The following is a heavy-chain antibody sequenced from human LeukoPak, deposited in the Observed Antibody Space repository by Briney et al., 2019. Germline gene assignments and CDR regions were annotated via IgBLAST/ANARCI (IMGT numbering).Heavy chain of an antibody. J-gene: IGHJ4*02. CDR1: GGSISSNNW. V-gene: IGHV4-4*02. CDR2: IYHSESP. D-gene: IGHD1-1*01. CDR3: ARVNINNWHSCDY. Sequence: PSETLSLTCAVSGGSISSNNWWGWVRQPPGKGLEWIGEIYHSESPNYNPSLKSRVTISVDKSRNHFSLNLSSVTAADTAVYYCARVNINNWHSCDYWGQGTLVTVSS.